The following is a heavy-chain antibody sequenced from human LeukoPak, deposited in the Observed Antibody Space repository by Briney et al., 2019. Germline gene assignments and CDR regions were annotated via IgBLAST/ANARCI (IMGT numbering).Heavy chain of an antibody. CDR2: ISGSGGST. CDR1: GFTFSSYA. CDR3: AKDVTSPGIVVVPAAIRHYYYYMDV. J-gene: IGHJ6*03. Sequence: GGSLRVSCAASGFTFSSYAMSWVRQAPGKGLEWVSAISGSGGSTYYADSVKGRFTISRDNSKNTLYLQMNSLRAEDTAVYYCAKDVTSPGIVVVPAAIRHYYYYMDVWGKGTTVTVSS. V-gene: IGHV3-23*01. D-gene: IGHD2-2*02.